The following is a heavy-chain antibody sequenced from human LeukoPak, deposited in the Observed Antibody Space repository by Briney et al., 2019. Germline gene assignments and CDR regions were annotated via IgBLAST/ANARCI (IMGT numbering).Heavy chain of an antibody. V-gene: IGHV3-48*01. CDR2: ISSSSSTI. Sequence: PGGSLRLSCAASGFTFSSYSMNWVRQAPGKGLEWVSYISSSSSTIYYADSVKGRFTISRDNAKNSLYLQMNSLRAEDTAVYYCASNTGTATSNYYYMDVWGKGTTVTVS. CDR1: GFTFSSYS. D-gene: IGHD1-7*01. J-gene: IGHJ6*03. CDR3: ASNTGTATSNYYYMDV.